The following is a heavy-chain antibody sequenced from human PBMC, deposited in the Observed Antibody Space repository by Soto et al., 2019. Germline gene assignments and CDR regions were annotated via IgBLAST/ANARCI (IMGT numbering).Heavy chain of an antibody. V-gene: IGHV3-48*01. J-gene: IGHJ4*02. D-gene: IGHD5-18*01. CDR2: ISSSSSTI. CDR3: ARDKRAMVRDYYFDY. Sequence: EVQLVESGGGLVQPGGSLRLSCAASGFTFSSYSMNWVRQAPGKGLEWVSYISSSSSTIYYADSVKGRFTISRDNAKNSLYLQMNSLRAEDTAVYSCARDKRAMVRDYYFDYWGQGTLVTVSS. CDR1: GFTFSSYS.